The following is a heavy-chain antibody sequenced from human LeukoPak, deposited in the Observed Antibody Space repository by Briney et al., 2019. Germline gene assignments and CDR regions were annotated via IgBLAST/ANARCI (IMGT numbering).Heavy chain of an antibody. V-gene: IGHV3-11*06. CDR1: GFTVSNYY. D-gene: IGHD4/OR15-4a*01. Sequence: GGSLRLSCAASGFTVSNYYMSWIRQAPGKGLEWISYLSSSGSHTNFADSVEGRLTISRDNAKNSLYLQMNSLRVEDTAVYYCARDGYGALRFDCWGQGTLVTVSS. CDR3: ARDGYGALRFDC. J-gene: IGHJ4*02. CDR2: LSSSGSHT.